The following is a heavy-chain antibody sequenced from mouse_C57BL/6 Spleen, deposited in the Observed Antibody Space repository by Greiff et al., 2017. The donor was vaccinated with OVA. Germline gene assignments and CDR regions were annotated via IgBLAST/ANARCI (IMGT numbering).Heavy chain of an antibody. CDR1: GYTFTDYE. CDR3: TKRARYWYFDV. J-gene: IGHJ1*03. CDR2: IDPETGGT. Sequence: VKLVESGAELVRPGASVTLSCKASGYTFTDYEMHWVKQTPVHGLEWIGAIDPETGGTAYNQKFKGKAILTADKYSSTAYMELRSLTSEDSAVYYCTKRARYWYFDVWGTGTTVTVSS. V-gene: IGHV1-15*01.